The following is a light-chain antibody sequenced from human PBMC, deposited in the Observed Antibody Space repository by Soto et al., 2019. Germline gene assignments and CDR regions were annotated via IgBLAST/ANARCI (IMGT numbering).Light chain of an antibody. CDR2: SNN. J-gene: IGLJ2*01. Sequence: QSVLTQPPSASGTPGQRVSISCSGSRSNIGSNTVNWYQQVPGTAPKLLIYSNNQRPSGVPDRFSGSKSGTSASLAISGLQSEDEADYYCAAWDDSLNGPVFGGGTELTVL. CDR1: RSNIGSNT. V-gene: IGLV1-44*01. CDR3: AAWDDSLNGPV.